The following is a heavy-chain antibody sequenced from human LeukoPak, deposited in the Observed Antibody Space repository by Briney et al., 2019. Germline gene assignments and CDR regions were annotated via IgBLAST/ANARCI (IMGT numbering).Heavy chain of an antibody. CDR3: AIQYDQQESSCKTTFDN. V-gene: IGHV1-69*13. J-gene: IGHJ4*02. D-gene: IGHD2/OR15-2a*01. CDR2: IIPIFGSA. CDR1: GRTFSTYA. Sequence: SVPETRKASGRTFSTYAFSWVRQAPGQGLEWVGGIIPIFGSAKYAQRFQDRVTITADASTATAYMEVSSLRSDDTAMYYCAIQYDQQESSCKTTFDNLGQGTLVTVSS.